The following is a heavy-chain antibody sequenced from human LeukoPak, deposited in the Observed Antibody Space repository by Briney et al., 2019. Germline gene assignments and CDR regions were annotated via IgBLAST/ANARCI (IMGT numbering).Heavy chain of an antibody. Sequence: GGSLRLSCAASGLTGSHNHVSWVRQAPGKGLEWVSAIHTSGDTCYADSVKGRFTISRDTSKNTLYLQINSLRVEDTAVYYCIVFGDSNHWGQGTLVTVSS. D-gene: IGHD4-17*01. J-gene: IGHJ5*02. CDR1: GLTGSHNH. CDR2: IHTSGDT. CDR3: IVFGDSNH. V-gene: IGHV3-53*01.